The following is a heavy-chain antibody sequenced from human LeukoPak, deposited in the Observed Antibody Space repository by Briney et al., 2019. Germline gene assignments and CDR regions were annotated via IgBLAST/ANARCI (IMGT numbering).Heavy chain of an antibody. D-gene: IGHD2-2*02. CDR2: ISGSGGST. J-gene: IGHJ4*02. CDR3: AKDHCSSTSCYIGY. CDR1: GFTFSSYA. Sequence: GGSLRLSCAASGFTFSSYAMSWVRQAPGKGLEWVSAISGSGGSTYYADSVKGRFTISRDNSKNTLYLQMNSLRAEDTAVYYCAKDHCSSTSCYIGYWGQGTLVTVSS. V-gene: IGHV3-23*01.